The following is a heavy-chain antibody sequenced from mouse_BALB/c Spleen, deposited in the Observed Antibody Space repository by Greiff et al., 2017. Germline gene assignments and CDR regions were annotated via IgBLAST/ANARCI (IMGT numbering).Heavy chain of an antibody. CDR3: ARDKHGSSYHAMDY. D-gene: IGHD1-1*01. J-gene: IGHJ4*01. CDR2: IRNKANGYTT. V-gene: IGHV7-3*02. Sequence: EVQLVESGGGLVQPGGSLRLSCATSGFTFTDYYMSWVRQPPGKALEWLGFIRNKANGYTTEYSASVKGRFTISRDNSQSILYLQMNTLRAEDSATYYGARDKHGSSYHAMDYWGQGTSVTVSS. CDR1: GFTFTDYY.